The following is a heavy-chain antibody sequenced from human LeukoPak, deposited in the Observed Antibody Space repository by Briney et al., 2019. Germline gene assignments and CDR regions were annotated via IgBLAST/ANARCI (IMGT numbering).Heavy chain of an antibody. CDR2: FDPEVGKT. D-gene: IGHD2-15*01. Sequence: ASVKVSCKVSGYTLTELSMHWVRQPPGKGLEWMGGFDPEVGKTIYAHNFQGRVTMTEDTSTDTAYMELSSLRSEDTAVYYCARVHRFYCSGGSCDFDYWGQGTLVTVSS. J-gene: IGHJ4*02. CDR3: ARVHRFYCSGGSCDFDY. V-gene: IGHV1-24*01. CDR1: GYTLTELS.